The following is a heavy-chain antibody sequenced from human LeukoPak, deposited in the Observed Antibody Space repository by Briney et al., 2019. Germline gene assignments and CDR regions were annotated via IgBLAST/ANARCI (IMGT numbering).Heavy chain of an antibody. CDR2: ISSSGSTI. D-gene: IGHD4-23*01. Sequence: GGSLRLSCSASGFTCSDYYMSWIRQAPGKGLEWVSYISSSGSTIYYAYSVKGRFTTSRDNAKNSLYLQMNSLRAEDTAVYYCTTVKRRSVGNPDYWGQGTLVTVSS. J-gene: IGHJ4*02. CDR1: GFTCSDYY. V-gene: IGHV3-11*01. CDR3: TTVKRRSVGNPDY.